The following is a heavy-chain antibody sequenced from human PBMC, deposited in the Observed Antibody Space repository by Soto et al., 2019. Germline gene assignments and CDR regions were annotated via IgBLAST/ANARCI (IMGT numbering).Heavy chain of an antibody. J-gene: IGHJ4*02. V-gene: IGHV3-30*03. D-gene: IGHD2-2*01. CDR2: ISYDGSNK. CDR1: GFTFSSYG. CDR3: ARVKVDYFDY. Sequence: GGSLRLSCAASGFTFSSYGMHWVRQAPGKGLEWVAVISYDGSNKYYADSVKGRFTISRDNSKNTLYLQMNSLRAEDTAVYYCARVKVDYFDYWGQGTLVTVSS.